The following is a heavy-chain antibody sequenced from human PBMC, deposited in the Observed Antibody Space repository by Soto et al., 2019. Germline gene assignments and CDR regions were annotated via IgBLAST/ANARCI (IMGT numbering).Heavy chain of an antibody. Sequence: QLQLQESGPGLVKPSETLSLTCTVSGGSISSSSYYWGWIRQPPGKGLEWIGSIYYSGSTYYNPSLKSRVTISVDTSKNQFSLKLSSVTAADTAVYYCALKTYCSGGSCEVGGLYYFDYWGQGTLVTVSS. V-gene: IGHV4-39*01. D-gene: IGHD2-15*01. J-gene: IGHJ4*02. CDR1: GGSISSSSYY. CDR2: IYYSGST. CDR3: ALKTYCSGGSCEVGGLYYFDY.